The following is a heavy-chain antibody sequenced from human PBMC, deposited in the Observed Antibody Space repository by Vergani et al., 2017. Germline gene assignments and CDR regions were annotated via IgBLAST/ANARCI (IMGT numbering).Heavy chain of an antibody. CDR1: GFTVSTDY. CDR2: LYRGAFT. V-gene: IGHV3-66*02. Sequence: EVQLVESGGGLVQPGGSLTLSCAASGFTVSTDYFSWVRQAPGKGLEWVSFLYRGAFTSYTDSVKGRFTVSRDISKNSLFLQMKSLIPEDTARYYCARDGHYSVLSGYYIGGGFDIWGQGTMVTVSS. CDR3: ARDGHYSVLSGYYIGGGFDI. J-gene: IGHJ3*02. D-gene: IGHD3-3*01.